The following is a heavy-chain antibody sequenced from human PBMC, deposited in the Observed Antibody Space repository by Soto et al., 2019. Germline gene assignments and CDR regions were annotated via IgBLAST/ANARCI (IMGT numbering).Heavy chain of an antibody. CDR3: ARSPRSSPYFDY. J-gene: IGHJ4*02. Sequence: GESLKISCQCSGYTFSNFWIGWVRQLPGKGLEWMGIIYPGDHETRYSPSFHGKVTISADKSINTAYLQWNSLEASDTAFYFCARSPRSSPYFDYWGQGTLVTVSS. V-gene: IGHV5-51*01. D-gene: IGHD6-13*01. CDR1: GYTFSNFW. CDR2: IYPGDHET.